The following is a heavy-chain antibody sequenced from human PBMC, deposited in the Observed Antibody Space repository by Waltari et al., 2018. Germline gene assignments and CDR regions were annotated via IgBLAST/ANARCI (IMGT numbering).Heavy chain of an antibody. CDR3: ARVPSGSAAYNWFDP. J-gene: IGHJ5*02. CDR2: IYHSGST. Sequence: HVQLQESGPGLVKPSETLSLTCTVSGYSISSGYYWGWLRQPPGKGLEWIGSIYHSGSTYYNPSLKSRVTISVDTSKNQFSLKLSSVTAADTAVYYCARVPSGSAAYNWFDPWGQGTLVTVSS. CDR1: GYSISSGYY. D-gene: IGHD2-2*01. V-gene: IGHV4-38-2*02.